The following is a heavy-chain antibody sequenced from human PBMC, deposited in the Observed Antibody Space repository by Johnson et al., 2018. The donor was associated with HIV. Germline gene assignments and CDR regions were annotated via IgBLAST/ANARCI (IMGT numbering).Heavy chain of an antibody. D-gene: IGHD6-13*01. V-gene: IGHV3-23*04. CDR2: ISGSGGSP. CDR3: ARDQFYSSSWYDTFDI. J-gene: IGHJ3*02. CDR1: GFTFSSYA. Sequence: EVQLVESGGGLVQPGGSLRLSCAASGFTFSSYAMSWVRQAPGKGLDWVSAISGSGGSPYYADPVKCRITISTDSSKNTLYLQINGLIAEDTAVYYCARDQFYSSSWYDTFDIWGQGTMVTVSS.